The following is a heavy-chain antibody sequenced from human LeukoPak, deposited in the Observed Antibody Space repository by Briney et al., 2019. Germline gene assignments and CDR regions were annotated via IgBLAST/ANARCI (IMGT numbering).Heavy chain of an antibody. CDR1: GGSFSGYY. CDR2: INHSGST. Sequence: SETLSLTCAVYGGSFSGYYWSWIRQPPGKGLEWIGEINHSGSTNYNPSLKSRVTISVDKSKNQFSLKLSSVTAADTAVYYCARSDCSSTSCLTTPLIDPWGQGTLVTVSS. J-gene: IGHJ5*02. CDR3: ARSDCSSTSCLTTPLIDP. V-gene: IGHV4-34*01. D-gene: IGHD2-2*01.